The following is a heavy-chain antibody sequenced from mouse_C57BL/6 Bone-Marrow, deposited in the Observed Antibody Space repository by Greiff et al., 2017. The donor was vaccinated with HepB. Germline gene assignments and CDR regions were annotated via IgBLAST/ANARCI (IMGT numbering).Heavy chain of an antibody. CDR3: TRGERYFDV. CDR1: GYTFTDYE. CDR2: IDPETGGT. V-gene: IGHV1-15*01. Sequence: QVQLQQSGAELVRPGASVTLSCKASGYTFTDYEMHWVKQTPVHGLEWIGAIDPETGGTGYNQKFKGKAILTADKSSSKAYKELRSLTSDDSVVYYCTRGERYFDVWGTGTTVTVSS. J-gene: IGHJ1*03.